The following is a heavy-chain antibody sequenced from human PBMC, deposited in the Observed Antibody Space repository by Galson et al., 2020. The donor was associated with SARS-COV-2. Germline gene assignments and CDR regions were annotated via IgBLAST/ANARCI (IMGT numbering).Heavy chain of an antibody. D-gene: IGHD6-19*01. Sequence: SCAASGFTFSDYGMHWVRQAPGKGLEWVAVIAYDGNYKNYADSVKGRFTVSRDNSKSTLDMQMNSLRPEDTGVYYCARVRQAYTSASVGIFDPWGQGTLVTVSS. V-gene: IGHV3-30*03. CDR2: IAYDGNYK. J-gene: IGHJ5*02. CDR1: GFTFSDYG. CDR3: ARVRQAYTSASVGIFDP.